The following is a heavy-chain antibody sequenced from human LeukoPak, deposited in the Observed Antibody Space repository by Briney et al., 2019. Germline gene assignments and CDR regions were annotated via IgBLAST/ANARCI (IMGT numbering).Heavy chain of an antibody. Sequence: PGRSLRLSCAASGFSFGDYAMPWVRQAPGKGLEWVSGISWNSGSIGYADSVKGRFTISRDNAKNSLYLQMNSLRAEDTALYYCAKGSKVVPAATLDYWGQGTLVTVSS. CDR2: ISWNSGSI. D-gene: IGHD2-2*01. V-gene: IGHV3-9*01. CDR1: GFSFGDYA. J-gene: IGHJ4*02. CDR3: AKGSKVVPAATLDY.